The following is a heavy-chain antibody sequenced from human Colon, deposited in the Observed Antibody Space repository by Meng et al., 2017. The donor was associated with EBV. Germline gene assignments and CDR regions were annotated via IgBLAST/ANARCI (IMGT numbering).Heavy chain of an antibody. J-gene: IGHJ4*02. CDR2: IYHSGST. V-gene: IGHV4-4*02. CDR1: CGSISSVYW. D-gene: IGHD5-18*01. Sequence: QVQRQESGLGLVKPSETLSLTCAVSCGSISSVYWWTWVRQSPGKGLEWIGEIYHSGSTNYNPSLKSRVTISVDKSKNQFSLKLTSVTAADTAVYYCARGGYYSFDYWGQRTLVTVSS. CDR3: ARGGYYSFDY.